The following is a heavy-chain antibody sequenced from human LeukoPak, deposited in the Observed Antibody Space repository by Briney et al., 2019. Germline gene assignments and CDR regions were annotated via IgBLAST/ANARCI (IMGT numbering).Heavy chain of an antibody. CDR1: GFTFSSYE. CDR2: MSSRGSII. CDR3: ARGAAGGIYNWFDP. V-gene: IGHV3-48*03. J-gene: IGHJ5*02. D-gene: IGHD6-13*01. Sequence: PGGPLRLSCAASGFTFSSYEMNWVRQAPGKGLEWVSYMSSRGSIIFYADSVKGRFTISRDNAKNSLYLQMDSLRVEDTAVYYCARGAAGGIYNWFDPWGQGTLVTVSS.